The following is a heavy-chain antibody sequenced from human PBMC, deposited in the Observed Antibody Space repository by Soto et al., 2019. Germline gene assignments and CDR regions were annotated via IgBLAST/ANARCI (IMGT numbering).Heavy chain of an antibody. J-gene: IGHJ4*02. Sequence: ASVKVSCKASGGTFSSYAISWVRQAPGQGLEWMGGIIPIFGTANYAQKFQGRVTITADESTSTAYMELSSLRSEDTAVYYCASSGYDYFKKYYFDYWGQGTLVTVSS. CDR3: ASSGYDYFKKYYFDY. V-gene: IGHV1-69*13. D-gene: IGHD5-12*01. CDR1: GGTFSSYA. CDR2: IIPIFGTA.